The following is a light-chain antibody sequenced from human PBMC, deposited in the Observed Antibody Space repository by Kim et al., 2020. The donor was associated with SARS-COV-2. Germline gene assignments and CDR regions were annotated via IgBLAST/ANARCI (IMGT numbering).Light chain of an antibody. J-gene: IGLJ3*02. CDR2: QDT. CDR1: AGSIDSNY. Sequence: VPISCTRPAGSIDSNYVQWYHQRPGSAPTTVIYQDTQRPSGVPDRFSGSIDSSSNSASLTISGLKTEDEADYYCQSYDSSNPHWVFGGGTQLTVL. V-gene: IGLV6-57*03. CDR3: QSYDSSNPHWV.